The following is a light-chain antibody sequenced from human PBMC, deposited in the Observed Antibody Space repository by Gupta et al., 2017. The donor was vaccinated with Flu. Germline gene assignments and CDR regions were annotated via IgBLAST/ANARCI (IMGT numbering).Light chain of an antibody. V-gene: IGKV1-39*01. J-gene: IGKJ1*01. CDR3: HQTYSMPWT. Sequence: DIQMTQSPSSLSASVGDRVIITCRASQSISRYLHWYQQKAEKAPRLLIYAASSLQSGVTSRFAGSGSGTEFTLTSPTLQPEDFATYSCHQTYSMPWTFGQGTKVEI. CDR1: QSISRY. CDR2: AAS.